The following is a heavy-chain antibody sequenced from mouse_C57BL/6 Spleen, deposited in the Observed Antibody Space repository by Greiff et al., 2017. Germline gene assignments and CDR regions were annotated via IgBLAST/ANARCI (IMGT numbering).Heavy chain of an antibody. V-gene: IGHV5-16*01. Sequence: EVKVVESEGGLVQPGSSMKLSCTASGFTFSDYYMAWVRQVPEKGLEWVANINYDGSSTYYLDSLKSRFIISRDNAKNILYLQMSSLKSEDTATYYCARDAGYFDYWGQGTTLTVSS. CDR1: GFTFSDYY. J-gene: IGHJ2*01. CDR2: INYDGSST. CDR3: ARDAGYFDY. D-gene: IGHD4-1*01.